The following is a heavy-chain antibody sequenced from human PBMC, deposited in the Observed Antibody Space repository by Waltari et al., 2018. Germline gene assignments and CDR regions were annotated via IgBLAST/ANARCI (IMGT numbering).Heavy chain of an antibody. CDR3: ARGNVQAGGRYYFDF. D-gene: IGHD6-13*01. CDR2: LYPASHT. V-gene: IGHV3-53*02. Sequence: EVQVVETGGGLIQPGGSLRLPGATSGLIVSAPFMSWVRQAPGKGLDWVSTLYPASHTYYADSVKGRLIISRDSSKNTLYLQMTSVTAEDTAVYYCARGNVQAGGRYYFDFWGQGTLVTVSS. J-gene: IGHJ4*02. CDR1: GLIVSAPF.